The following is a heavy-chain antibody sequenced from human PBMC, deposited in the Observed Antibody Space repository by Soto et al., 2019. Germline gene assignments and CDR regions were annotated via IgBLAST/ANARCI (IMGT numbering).Heavy chain of an antibody. D-gene: IGHD3-10*01. CDR1: GFNFSSYA. CDR3: ARAGFYYGSGSYGYGMDF. Sequence: EVQLVESGGGLVQPGGSLRLSCAASGFNFSSYAMHWVRQAPGKGLEYVSVISPNGGSTYYSDSVKGRFTISRDNSKNTLYLQMGSLRAEDMAVYYCARAGFYYGSGSYGYGMDFWGQGTSVTVSS. CDR2: ISPNGGST. V-gene: IGHV3-64*07. J-gene: IGHJ6*02.